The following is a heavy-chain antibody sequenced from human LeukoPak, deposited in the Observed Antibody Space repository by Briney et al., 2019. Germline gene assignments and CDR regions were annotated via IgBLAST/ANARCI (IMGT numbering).Heavy chain of an antibody. D-gene: IGHD6-6*01. CDR2: IYYSGST. CDR1: GGSISSSSYY. Sequence: SETLSLTCTVSGGSISSSSYYWGWIRQPPGKGLEWIGSIYYSGSTYYNPSLKSRVTISVDTSKNQFSLKLTSVTAADTAVYYCARYSTSRHYFDYWGQGTLVTVSS. J-gene: IGHJ4*02. V-gene: IGHV4-39*07. CDR3: ARYSTSRHYFDY.